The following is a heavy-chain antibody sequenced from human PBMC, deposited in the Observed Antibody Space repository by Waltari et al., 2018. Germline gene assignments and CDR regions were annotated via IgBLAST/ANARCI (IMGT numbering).Heavy chain of an antibody. V-gene: IGHV4-39*01. J-gene: IGHJ4*02. Sequence: QLQLQESGPGLVKPSETLSLTCTVSGGAISSSSYYWGWIRQPPGKGLEWIGSIYYSESTYYNPSLKSRVTISVDTSKNQFPLKLSSVTAADTAVYYCANYYDFWSGPSALWYYWGQGTLVTVSS. D-gene: IGHD3-3*01. CDR1: GGAISSSSYY. CDR2: IYYSEST. CDR3: ANYYDFWSGPSALWYY.